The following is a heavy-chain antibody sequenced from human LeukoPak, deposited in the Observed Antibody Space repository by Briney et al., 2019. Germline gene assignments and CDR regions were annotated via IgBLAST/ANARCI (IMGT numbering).Heavy chain of an antibody. D-gene: IGHD6-13*01. CDR2: ISSSGSTI. CDR1: GFTFSDYY. CDR3: AKDVSQGRLLSAAAATTAFDY. V-gene: IGHV3-11*01. Sequence: GGSLRLSCAASGFTFSDYYMSWIRQAPGKGLEWVSYISSSGSTIYYADSVKGRFTISRDNSKNTLYLQMNSLRAEDTALYYCAKDVSQGRLLSAAAATTAFDYWGQGTLVTVSS. J-gene: IGHJ4*02.